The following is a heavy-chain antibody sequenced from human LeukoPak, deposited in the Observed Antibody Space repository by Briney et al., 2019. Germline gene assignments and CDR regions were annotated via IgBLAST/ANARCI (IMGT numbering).Heavy chain of an antibody. CDR1: GGSISSNNCY. D-gene: IGHD1-26*01. CDR2: IYYSGNT. J-gene: IGHJ4*02. Sequence: SETLSLTCTVPGGSISSNNCYWGWIRQPPGKGLEWIGSIYYSGNTYYNPSLKSRVTISVDTSKNQFSLKLSSVTAADTAVYYCARVGPTTSSYFDYWGQGTLVTVSS. CDR3: ARVGPTTSSYFDY. V-gene: IGHV4-39*01.